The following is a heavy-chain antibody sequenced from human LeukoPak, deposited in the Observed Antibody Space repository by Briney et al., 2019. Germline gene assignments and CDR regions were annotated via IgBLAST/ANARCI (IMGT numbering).Heavy chain of an antibody. CDR1: GYTFTSYY. V-gene: IGHV1-46*01. CDR2: INPSGGST. J-gene: IGHJ5*02. D-gene: IGHD3-3*01. CDR3: ARNSYDFWSGYSGWFDP. Sequence: ASVKVSCTASGYTFTSYYMHWVRQAPGQGLEWMGIINPSGGSTSYAQKFQGRVTLTRDTSTSTVYMELSSLRSEDTAVYYCARNSYDFWSGYSGWFDPWGQGTLVTVSS.